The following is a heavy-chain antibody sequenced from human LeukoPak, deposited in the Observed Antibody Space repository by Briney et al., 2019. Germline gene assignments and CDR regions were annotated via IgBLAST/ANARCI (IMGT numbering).Heavy chain of an antibody. Sequence: KPGGSLRLSCAASGFPFSSFSMNWVRQAPGKGLEGVSCISSSSTYIYYADSVKGRFTISRDNAKNSLSLQMNRLRAEDTAVYYCARDSGSNGLYYYMGVWGKGTTVTVSS. D-gene: IGHD1-1*01. CDR3: ARDSGSNGLYYYMGV. J-gene: IGHJ6*03. CDR1: GFPFSSFS. CDR2: ISSSSTYI. V-gene: IGHV3-21*01.